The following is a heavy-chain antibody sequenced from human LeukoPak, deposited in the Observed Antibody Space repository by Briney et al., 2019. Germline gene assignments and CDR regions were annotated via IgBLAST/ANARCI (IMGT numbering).Heavy chain of an antibody. D-gene: IGHD3-22*01. V-gene: IGHV3-11*01. CDR1: GFTFSDYY. J-gene: IGHJ4*02. Sequence: GGSLRLSCAASGFTFSDYYMSWIRQAPGKGLEWVSYISSSGSTIYYADSVKGRFTISRDNAKNSLYLQTNSLRAEDTAVYYCARELDYDSSGYPYFDYWGQGTLVTVSS. CDR2: ISSSGSTI. CDR3: ARELDYDSSGYPYFDY.